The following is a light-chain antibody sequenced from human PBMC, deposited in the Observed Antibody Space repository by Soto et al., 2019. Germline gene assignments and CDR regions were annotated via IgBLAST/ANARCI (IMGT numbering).Light chain of an antibody. Sequence: QSALTQPPSASGSPGQSVTISCTGTSSDVRDYEFVSWYQQYPGKAPKLIIFDVTRRPSGVPARFSGSKSGNTASLTISGLQADDEADYYCTSYVGSSVIFGGVIFGGGTQLTVL. CDR2: DVT. J-gene: IGLJ2*01. CDR3: TSYVGSSVIFGGVI. V-gene: IGLV2-8*01. CDR1: SSDVRDYEF.